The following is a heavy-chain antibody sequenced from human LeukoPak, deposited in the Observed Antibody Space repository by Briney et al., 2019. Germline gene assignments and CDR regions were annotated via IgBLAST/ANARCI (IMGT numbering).Heavy chain of an antibody. CDR3: ARTGYCTNGVCYAHYYYYMDV. CDR1: GGTFISYT. CDR2: IIPILGIA. J-gene: IGHJ6*03. V-gene: IGHV1-69*02. Sequence: SVKVSCKASGGTFISYTISWVRQAPGQGLEWMGRIIPILGIANYAQKFQGRVTITADKSTSTAYMELSSLRSEDTAVYYCARTGYCTNGVCYAHYYYYMDVWGKGTTVTVSS. D-gene: IGHD2-8*01.